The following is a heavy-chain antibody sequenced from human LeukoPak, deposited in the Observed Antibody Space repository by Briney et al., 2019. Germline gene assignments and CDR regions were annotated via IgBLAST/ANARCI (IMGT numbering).Heavy chain of an antibody. D-gene: IGHD6-13*01. Sequence: SGGSLRLSCAASGFTFSSYAMSWVRQAPGKGLEWVSDINGSGGSTYYADSVKGRFTISRDNLKNTLYLQMNSLRAEDTAVYYCAKAGGPYSSSWSSYYFDYWGQGTLVTVSS. CDR3: AKAGGPYSSSWSSYYFDY. J-gene: IGHJ4*02. CDR1: GFTFSSYA. V-gene: IGHV3-23*01. CDR2: INGSGGST.